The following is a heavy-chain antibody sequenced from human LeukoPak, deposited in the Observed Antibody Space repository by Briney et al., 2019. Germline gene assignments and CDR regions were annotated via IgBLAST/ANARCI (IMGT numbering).Heavy chain of an antibody. CDR2: IYYSGST. J-gene: IGHJ3*02. D-gene: IGHD6-13*01. CDR3: ARPYYHGPDSSSLNRAFDI. CDR1: GGSISSGDYY. V-gene: IGHV4-30-4*01. Sequence: SETLSLTCTVSGGSISSGDYYWSWIRQPPGKGLEWIGYIYYSGSTYYNPSLKSRVTISVDTSKNRFSLKLSSVTAADTAVYYCARPYYHGPDSSSLNRAFDIWGQGTMVTVSS.